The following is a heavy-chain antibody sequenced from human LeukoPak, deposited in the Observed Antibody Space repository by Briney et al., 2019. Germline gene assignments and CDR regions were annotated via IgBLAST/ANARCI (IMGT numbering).Heavy chain of an antibody. D-gene: IGHD3-22*01. CDR1: GGSISSGGYY. Sequence: SETLSLTCTVSGGSISSGGYYWNWIRQHPGKGLEFIGYIYYSGNTYYNPSPESRVSISVDTSKSQFSLRLSSVTAADTAVYYCAKAGIYYYDKSGSYHNAFEIWGQGTMVTVSS. V-gene: IGHV4-31*03. J-gene: IGHJ3*02. CDR3: AKAGIYYYDKSGSYHNAFEI. CDR2: IYYSGNT.